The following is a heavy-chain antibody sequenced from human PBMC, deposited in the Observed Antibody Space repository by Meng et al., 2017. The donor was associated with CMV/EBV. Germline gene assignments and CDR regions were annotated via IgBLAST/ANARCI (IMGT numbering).Heavy chain of an antibody. V-gene: IGHV4-30-4*08. J-gene: IGHJ4*02. Sequence: VHLQRPRPERVKPLQPLSPTCTSSGGPISSGDYYWSWIRQPPGKGLEWIGYIYYSGSTYYNPSLKSRVTISVDTSKNQFSLKLSSVTAADTAVYYCARVTSGVAGAFDYWGQGTLVTVSS. CDR1: GGPISSGDYY. CDR3: ARVTSGVAGAFDY. D-gene: IGHD1-14*01. CDR2: IYYSGST.